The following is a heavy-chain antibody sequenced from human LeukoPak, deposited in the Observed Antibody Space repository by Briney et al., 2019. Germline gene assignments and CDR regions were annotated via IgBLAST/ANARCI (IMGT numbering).Heavy chain of an antibody. CDR3: AFAPGYSSSWFFDY. CDR2: ISGSGGST. CDR1: GFTFSSYA. D-gene: IGHD6-13*01. Sequence: GGPLRLSCAASGFTFSSYAMSWVRQAPGKGLEWVSAISGSGGSTYYADSVKGRFTISRDNSKNTLYLQMNSLRAEDTAVYYCAFAPGYSSSWFFDYWGQGTLVTVSS. V-gene: IGHV3-23*01. J-gene: IGHJ4*02.